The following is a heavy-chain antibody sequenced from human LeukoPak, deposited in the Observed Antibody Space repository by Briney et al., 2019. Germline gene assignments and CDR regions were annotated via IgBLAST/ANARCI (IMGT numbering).Heavy chain of an antibody. CDR3: ARDNPSGSYGGGAFDI. D-gene: IGHD1-26*01. J-gene: IGHJ3*02. Sequence: ASVKVSCKASGYTFTSYYMHWVRQAPGQGLEWMGIINPSGGSTSYAQKFQGRVTMTRDTSTSTVYMELSSLRSEDTAVYYCARDNPSGSYGGGAFDIWGQGTMVTVSP. CDR2: INPSGGST. CDR1: GYTFTSYY. V-gene: IGHV1-46*01.